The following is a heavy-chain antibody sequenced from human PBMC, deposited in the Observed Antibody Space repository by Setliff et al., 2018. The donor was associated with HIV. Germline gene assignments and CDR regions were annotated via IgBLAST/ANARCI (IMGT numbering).Heavy chain of an antibody. D-gene: IGHD5-12*01. V-gene: IGHV1-2*06. CDR3: AREFGSGIRQIVAGEFYYMDV. CDR1: GYTFTAYY. CDR2: INPNNGDT. Sequence: ASVKVSCKASGYTFTAYYLHWVRQAPGQGLEWMGRINPNNGDTNYAQKFQGRVTMTSDTSTSTAYMELSRLRSDDTAVYYCAREFGSGIRQIVAGEFYYMDVWGKGTTVTVSS. J-gene: IGHJ6*03.